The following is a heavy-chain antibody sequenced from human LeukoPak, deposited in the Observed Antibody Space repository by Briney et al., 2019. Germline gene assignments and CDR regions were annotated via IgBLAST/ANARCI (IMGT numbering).Heavy chain of an antibody. CDR3: ARDTLGSGSYYNVLFPDY. V-gene: IGHV3-30*04. D-gene: IGHD3-10*01. J-gene: IGHJ4*02. Sequence: QAGGSLRLSCAASGFTFSSYAMHWVRQAPGKGLEWMAVIPYDGSNKYYADSVKGRFTISRDNSKNTLYLQMNSLIAEDTAVYYCARDTLGSGSYYNVLFPDYWGQGTLVTVSS. CDR2: IPYDGSNK. CDR1: GFTFSSYA.